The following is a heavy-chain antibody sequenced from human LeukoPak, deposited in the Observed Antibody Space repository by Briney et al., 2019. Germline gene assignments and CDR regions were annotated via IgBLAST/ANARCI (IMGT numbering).Heavy chain of an antibody. J-gene: IGHJ5*02. V-gene: IGHV3-33*01. Sequence: LGRSLRLSCAASGFTFSSYGMHWVRQAPGKGLEWVAVIWYDGSSKYYADSVKGRFTISRDNSKNTLYLQMNSLRAEDTAVYYCARDRSVDPDYNWFDPWGQGTLVTVSS. D-gene: IGHD6-19*01. CDR1: GFTFSSYG. CDR3: ARDRSVDPDYNWFDP. CDR2: IWYDGSSK.